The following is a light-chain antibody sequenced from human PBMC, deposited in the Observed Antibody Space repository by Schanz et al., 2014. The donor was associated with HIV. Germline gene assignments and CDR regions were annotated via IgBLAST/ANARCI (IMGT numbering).Light chain of an antibody. V-gene: IGLV2-8*01. CDR2: EVS. CDR1: NSDVGGYNY. CDR3: TSYAGSNNLV. Sequence: QSVLTQPPSASGSPGQSVTISCSGSNSDVGGYNYVSWYRQHPGKAPKLIIYEVSKRPPGVPDRFSGSKSGNTASLTVSRLQAEDEADYYCTSYAGSNNLVFGGGTKLTVL. J-gene: IGLJ2*01.